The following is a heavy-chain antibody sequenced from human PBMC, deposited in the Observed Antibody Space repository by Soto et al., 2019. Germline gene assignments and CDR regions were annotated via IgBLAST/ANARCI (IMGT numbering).Heavy chain of an antibody. Sequence: SETLSLTCTVSGGSISSYYWNWIRQPPGKGLEWIGYIFYSGSANYNPSLKSRVTISVDTSKNQFSLKLSSVTAADTAVYYCAREFYGSGSYYNRWFDPWGQGTLVTVSS. J-gene: IGHJ5*02. CDR3: AREFYGSGSYYNRWFDP. CDR2: IFYSGSA. D-gene: IGHD3-10*01. V-gene: IGHV4-59*01. CDR1: GGSISSYY.